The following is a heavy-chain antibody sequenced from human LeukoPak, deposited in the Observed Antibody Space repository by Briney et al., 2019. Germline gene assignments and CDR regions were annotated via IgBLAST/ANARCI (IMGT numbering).Heavy chain of an antibody. Sequence: SQTLSLTCIVSGGSTSSHYWSWIRQPPGKGLEYIGYIYYSGSTDYNPSLKSRVTISLDTSKNQFSLNLTSVTAADTAVYYCARRSGVLDSRDSRYYFDHWGQGTLVTVSS. V-gene: IGHV4-59*11. CDR2: IYYSGST. D-gene: IGHD3-22*01. CDR3: ARRSGVLDSRDSRYYFDH. J-gene: IGHJ4*02. CDR1: GGSTSSHY.